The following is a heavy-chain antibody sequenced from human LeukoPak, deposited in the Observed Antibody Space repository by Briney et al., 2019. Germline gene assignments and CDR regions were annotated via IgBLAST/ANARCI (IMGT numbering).Heavy chain of an antibody. CDR1: VFTFSSYW. CDR2: IKQDGSEK. J-gene: IGHJ4*02. V-gene: IGHV3-7*01. D-gene: IGHD4-11*01. CDR3: ARLMTTVTTFDY. Sequence: PGGSLRLSCAASVFTFSSYWMSWVRQAPGKGLEWVANIKQDGSEKYYVDSVKGRFTISRDNAKNSLYLQMNSLRAEDTAVYYCARLMTTVTTFDYWGQGTLVTVSS.